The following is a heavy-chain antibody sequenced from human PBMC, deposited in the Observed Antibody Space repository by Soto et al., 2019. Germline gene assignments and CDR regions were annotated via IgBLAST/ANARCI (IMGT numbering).Heavy chain of an antibody. CDR2: IYWDDDK. V-gene: IGHV2-5*02. CDR3: AHRLSIATSRGIDV. D-gene: IGHD6-6*01. J-gene: IGHJ6*04. CDR1: GFSLSTSGVG. Sequence: SGPTLVNPTQTLTLTCTFSGFSLSTSGVGVGWIRQPPGKALEWLALIYWDDDKRYSPSLKSRLTITKDTSKNQVVLTMNNMDPVDTATYYCAHRLSIATSRGIDVGGEGTIVAVYS.